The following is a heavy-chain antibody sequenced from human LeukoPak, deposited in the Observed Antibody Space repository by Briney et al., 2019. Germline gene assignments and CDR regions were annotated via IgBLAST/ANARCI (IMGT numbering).Heavy chain of an antibody. Sequence: ASVKVSCKASGYTFTGYYMHWVRQAPGQGLEWMGWTNPNSGGTNYAQKFQGRVTMTRDTSISTAYMELSSLRSEDTAVYYCARDRYYDILTGYQDYWGQGTLVTVSS. CDR3: ARDRYYDILTGYQDY. J-gene: IGHJ4*02. D-gene: IGHD3-9*01. V-gene: IGHV1-2*02. CDR1: GYTFTGYY. CDR2: TNPNSGGT.